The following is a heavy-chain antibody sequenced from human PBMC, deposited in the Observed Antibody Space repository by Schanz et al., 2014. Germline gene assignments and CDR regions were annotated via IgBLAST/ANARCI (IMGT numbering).Heavy chain of an antibody. CDR3: ARAGYDADNWFDP. V-gene: IGHV3-48*01. J-gene: IGHJ5*02. CDR1: GFTFSSYS. D-gene: IGHD2-2*01. CDR2: FDAHDGRA. Sequence: DVQLLESGGGLIQPGGSLRLSCAASGFTFSSYSMNWVRQAPGKGLEWVSGFDAHDGRAYYADSAKGRFTISRDNAKNSLFLQMNSLRAEDTAVYYCARAGYDADNWFDPWGQGTLVTVSS.